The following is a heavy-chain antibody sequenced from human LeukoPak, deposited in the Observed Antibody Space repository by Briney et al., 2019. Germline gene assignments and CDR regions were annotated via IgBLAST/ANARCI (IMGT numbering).Heavy chain of an antibody. CDR1: GGSISSYY. CDR2: TYTSGST. CDR3: ARDRPYDFWSGYYTVFDY. Sequence: SETLSLTCTVSGGSISSYYWSWIRQPAGKGLEWIGRTYTSGSTNYNPSLKSRVTMSVDTSKNQFSLKLSSVTAADTAVYYCARDRPYDFWSGYYTVFDYWGQGTLVTVSS. D-gene: IGHD3-3*01. J-gene: IGHJ4*02. V-gene: IGHV4-4*07.